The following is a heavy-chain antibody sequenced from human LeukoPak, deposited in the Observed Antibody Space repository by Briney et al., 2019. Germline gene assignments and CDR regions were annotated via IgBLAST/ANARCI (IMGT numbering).Heavy chain of an antibody. Sequence: SETLSLTCAVSGGSINNNNNYYLGWIRQPPGKGLEWIGSIYYSGNTYYNPSLKSRFTISVDTSKNQFSLKVTSVTAADTAVYYCARRVYYDILTGSYYFDYWGQGTPVTVSS. D-gene: IGHD3-9*01. V-gene: IGHV4-39*01. CDR1: GGSINNNNNYY. CDR3: ARRVYYDILTGSYYFDY. J-gene: IGHJ4*02. CDR2: IYYSGNT.